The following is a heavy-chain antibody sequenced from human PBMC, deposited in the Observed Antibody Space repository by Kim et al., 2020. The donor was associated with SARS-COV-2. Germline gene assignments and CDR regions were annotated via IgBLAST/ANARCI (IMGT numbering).Heavy chain of an antibody. Sequence: SETLSLTCAVYGGSFSGYYWSWIRQPPGKGLEWIGEINHSGSTNYNPSLKSRVTISVDTSKNQFSLKLSSVTAADTAVYYCARDSPPPRYFRTREKTYYYYYGMDVWGQGTTVTVSS. V-gene: IGHV4-34*01. CDR3: ARDSPPPRYFRTREKTYYYYYGMDV. J-gene: IGHJ6*02. D-gene: IGHD3-10*02. CDR1: GGSFSGYY. CDR2: INHSGST.